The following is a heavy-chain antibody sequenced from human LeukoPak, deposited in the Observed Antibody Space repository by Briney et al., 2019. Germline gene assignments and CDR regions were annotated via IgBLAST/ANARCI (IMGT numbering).Heavy chain of an antibody. V-gene: IGHV3-30*03. D-gene: IGHD2-15*01. CDR3: ARAYCGGGFCYSGFDF. J-gene: IGHJ4*02. Sequence: GGSLRLSCAASGFTFSSYGMHWVRQAPGKGLEWVAVISYDGSNKYYADSVKGRFTISRDNSKNTLYLQMNSLRAEDTAVYYCARAYCGGGFCYSGFDFWGQGTLVTVSS. CDR2: ISYDGSNK. CDR1: GFTFSSYG.